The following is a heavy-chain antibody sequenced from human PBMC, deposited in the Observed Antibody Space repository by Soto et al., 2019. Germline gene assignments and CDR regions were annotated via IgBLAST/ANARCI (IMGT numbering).Heavy chain of an antibody. D-gene: IGHD3-3*01. CDR3: ARRLNDFWSGEDAFDI. CDR1: GGTFSSYA. V-gene: IGHV1-69*13. J-gene: IGHJ3*02. CDR2: IIPIFGTA. Sequence: SVKVSCKASGGTFSSYAISWVRQAPGQGLEWMGGIIPIFGTANYAQKFQGRVTITADESTSTAYMELSSLRSEDTAVYYCARRLNDFWSGEDAFDIWGQGTMVTVSS.